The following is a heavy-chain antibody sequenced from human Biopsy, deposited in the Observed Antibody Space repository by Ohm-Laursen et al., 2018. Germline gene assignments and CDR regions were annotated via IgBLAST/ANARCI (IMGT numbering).Heavy chain of an antibody. CDR3: ARHPTGFWFDP. V-gene: IGHV4-39*01. CDR1: GGSVSSNTNY. CDR2: TFYSGII. Sequence: PSQTLSLTCTVSGGSVSSNTNYWAWIRQPPGKGLEWIGSTFYSGIIYYNPSLKSRVSISVDTSKNQFSLNLNSVTAADTAVYYCARHPTGFWFDPWGQGTLVIVSS. J-gene: IGHJ5*02.